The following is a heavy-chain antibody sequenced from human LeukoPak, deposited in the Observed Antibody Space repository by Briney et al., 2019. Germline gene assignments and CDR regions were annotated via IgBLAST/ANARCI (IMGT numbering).Heavy chain of an antibody. V-gene: IGHV4-59*08. Sequence: ASETLSLTCTVPGGSMSNSYWSWVRQPPGKGLEWIGYISYREDTSYNPSLKSRVTISEDTSKNQFSLKLSSVTAADTAVYFCARQISYSNAWTTIWGQGTMVTVSS. CDR3: ARQISYSNAWTTI. CDR2: ISYREDT. CDR1: GGSMSNSY. D-gene: IGHD5-18*01. J-gene: IGHJ3*02.